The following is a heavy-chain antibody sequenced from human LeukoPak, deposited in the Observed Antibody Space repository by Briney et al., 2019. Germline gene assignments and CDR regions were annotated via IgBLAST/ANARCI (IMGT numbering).Heavy chain of an antibody. Sequence: PLASVKVSCKASGYTFSSHDINWVRQATGQGLEWMGWMNPDRGDIFFAQNFQGRVTMTRDTSTSTAYMELSSLRSEDTAVYYCARANDYVWGTYRYSLDDYGLDVWGQGTAVTVSS. J-gene: IGHJ6*02. CDR1: GYTFSSHD. CDR3: ARANDYVWGTYRYSLDDYGLDV. D-gene: IGHD3-16*02. CDR2: MNPDRGDI. V-gene: IGHV1-8*01.